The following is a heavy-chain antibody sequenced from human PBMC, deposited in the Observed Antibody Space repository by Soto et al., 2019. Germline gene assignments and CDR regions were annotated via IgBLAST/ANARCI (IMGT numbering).Heavy chain of an antibody. CDR2: ISYDGTIT. Sequence: GSLRLSCAASGFTISNYGMHWVRQAPGKGLEWVAVISYDGTITYYVDSVKGRFTISRDNSKNTLYLQMNSLRTEDTAVYYCATTRVGPCSSSICFSGIFDGMDVWGQGTTVTV. J-gene: IGHJ6*02. CDR3: ATTRVGPCSSSICFSGIFDGMDV. CDR1: GFTISNYG. V-gene: IGHV3-30-3*01. D-gene: IGHD2-2*01.